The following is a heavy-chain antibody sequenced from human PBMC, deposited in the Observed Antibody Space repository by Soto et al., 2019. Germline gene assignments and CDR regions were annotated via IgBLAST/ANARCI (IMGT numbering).Heavy chain of an antibody. J-gene: IGHJ1*01. V-gene: IGHV4-39*01. D-gene: IGHD3-22*01. Sequence: PSETLSLTCTVSGGSISSSSYYWGWIRRPPGKGLEWIGSIYYSGSTYYNPSLKSRVTISVDTSKNQFSLKLSSVTAADTAVYYCAIQPPYYYDSSGYSVRPRYFQHWGQGTLVTVSS. CDR1: GGSISSSSYY. CDR3: AIQPPYYYDSSGYSVRPRYFQH. CDR2: IYYSGST.